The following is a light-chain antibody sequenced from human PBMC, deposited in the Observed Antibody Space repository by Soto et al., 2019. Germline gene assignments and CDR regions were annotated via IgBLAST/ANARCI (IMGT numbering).Light chain of an antibody. CDR3: QAWDSGSVV. J-gene: IGLJ2*01. CDR1: KLGDKY. CDR2: QDN. V-gene: IGLV3-1*01. Sequence: SYELTQPPSVSVSPGQTASITCSGDKLGDKYACWYQQRPGHSPVLVIYQDNKRPSGIPERFSGSNSGNTATLTISGTQAMDEADYYCQAWDSGSVVFGGGTKVTVL.